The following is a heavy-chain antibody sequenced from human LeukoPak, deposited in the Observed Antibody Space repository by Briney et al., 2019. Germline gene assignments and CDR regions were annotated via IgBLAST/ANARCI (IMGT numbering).Heavy chain of an antibody. CDR1: GFTFSSYW. CDR3: AKEPSGSYLYYFDY. Sequence: GGSLRLSCAASGFTFSSYWMHWVRQAPGKGLVWVSRINSDGSSTSYADSVKGRFTISRDNAKNTLYLQMNSLRAEDTAVYYCAKEPSGSYLYYFDYWGQGTLVTVSS. CDR2: INSDGSST. J-gene: IGHJ4*02. V-gene: IGHV3-74*01. D-gene: IGHD1-26*01.